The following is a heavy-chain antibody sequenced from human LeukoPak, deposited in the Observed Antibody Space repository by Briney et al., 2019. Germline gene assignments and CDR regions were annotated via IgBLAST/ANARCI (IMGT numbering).Heavy chain of an antibody. Sequence: SETLSLTCTVSGGSISSSSYYWGWIRQPPGKGLEWIGSIYYSGSTYYNPSLKSRVTISVDTSKNQFSLKLSSVTAADTAVYYCASSMVRGVIIVHEGYFDYWGQGTLVTVSS. J-gene: IGHJ4*02. D-gene: IGHD3-10*01. V-gene: IGHV4-39*07. CDR2: IYYSGST. CDR1: GGSISSSSYY. CDR3: ASSMVRGVIIVHEGYFDY.